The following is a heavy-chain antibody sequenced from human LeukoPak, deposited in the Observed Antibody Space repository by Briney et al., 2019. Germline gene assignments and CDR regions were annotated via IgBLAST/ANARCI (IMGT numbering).Heavy chain of an antibody. J-gene: IGHJ4*02. CDR1: GGTFSSYA. CDR3: ARVSYSSSWVGSFDY. V-gene: IGHV1-69*01. CDR2: IIPIFGTA. Sequence: GASVKVSCKASGGTFSSYAISWVRQAPGQGLEWMGGIIPIFGTANYAQKFQGRVTITADESTSTAYMELSSLRSEDTAVYYCARVSYSSSWVGSFDYWGQGTLVTVSS. D-gene: IGHD6-13*01.